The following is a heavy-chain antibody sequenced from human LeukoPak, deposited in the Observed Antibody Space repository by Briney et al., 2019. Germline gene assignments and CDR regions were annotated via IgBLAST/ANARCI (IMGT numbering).Heavy chain of an antibody. J-gene: IGHJ4*02. Sequence: SVKVSCKASGGTFSSYAISWVRQAPGQGLEWMGGIIPIFGTANYAQKFQGRVTMTRDTSTSTVYMELSSLRSEDTAVYYCARDLSQYYYDSSLPTDYWGQGTLVTVSS. CDR1: GGTFSSYA. CDR3: ARDLSQYYYDSSLPTDY. V-gene: IGHV1-69*05. CDR2: IIPIFGTA. D-gene: IGHD3-22*01.